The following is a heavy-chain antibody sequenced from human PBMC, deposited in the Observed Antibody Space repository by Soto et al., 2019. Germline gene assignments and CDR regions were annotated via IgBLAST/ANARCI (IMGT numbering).Heavy chain of an antibody. CDR1: GFTLSSYW. D-gene: IGHD1-26*01. CDR2: INSDGSST. Sequence: EVQLVESGGGLVQPGGSLRLSCAASGFTLSSYWMHWVRQAPGKGLVWVSRINSDGSSTSYADSVKGRFTISRDNAKNTLYLQMNSLRAEDTAVYYCARVGGSYYVDAFDIWGQGTMVTVSS. V-gene: IGHV3-74*01. J-gene: IGHJ3*02. CDR3: ARVGGSYYVDAFDI.